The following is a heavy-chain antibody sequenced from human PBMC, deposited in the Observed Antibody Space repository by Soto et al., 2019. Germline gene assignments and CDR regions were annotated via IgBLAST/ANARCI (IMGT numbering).Heavy chain of an antibody. J-gene: IGHJ4*02. V-gene: IGHV4-59*01. Sequence: SLIMRHAGTAARGSIRSYSWSWIRQPPGKGLEWIGSIFYTGTTDWNPSLKSRVTISVDTSKNQFSLKLTSVTAADTAVYFCARGLRWNDYWGQGTLVTVSS. CDR3: ARGLRWNDY. CDR2: IFYTGTT. D-gene: IGHD1-1*01. CDR1: RGSIRSYS.